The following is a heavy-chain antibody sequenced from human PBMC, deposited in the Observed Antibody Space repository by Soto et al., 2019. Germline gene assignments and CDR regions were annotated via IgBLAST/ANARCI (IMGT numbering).Heavy chain of an antibody. D-gene: IGHD2-21*02. CDR3: ARHPSDFWFDP. Sequence: QLQLQESGPGLVKPSETLSLTCTVSGGSISSSSYFWGWIRQPPGKGLEWIGSIYYSGSTYYNPSLKXRXAXSFXTSKNQSSLKLSSVTAADTAVYYCARHPSDFWFDPWGQGTLVTVSS. CDR2: IYYSGST. J-gene: IGHJ5*02. V-gene: IGHV4-39*01. CDR1: GGSISSSSYF.